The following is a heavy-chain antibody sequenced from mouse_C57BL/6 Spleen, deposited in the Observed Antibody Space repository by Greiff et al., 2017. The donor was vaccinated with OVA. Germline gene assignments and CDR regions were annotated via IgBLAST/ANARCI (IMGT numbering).Heavy chain of an antibody. V-gene: IGHV1-81*01. J-gene: IGHJ2*01. D-gene: IGHD3-2*02. CDR2: IYPRSGNT. CDR1: GYTFTSYG. CDR3: ARGGAQATDY. Sequence: VKLMESGAELARPGASVKLSCKASGYTFTSYGISWVKQRTGQGLEWIGEIYPRSGNTYYNEKFKGKATLTADKSSSTAYMELRSLTSEDSAVYFCARGGAQATDYWGQGTTLTVSS.